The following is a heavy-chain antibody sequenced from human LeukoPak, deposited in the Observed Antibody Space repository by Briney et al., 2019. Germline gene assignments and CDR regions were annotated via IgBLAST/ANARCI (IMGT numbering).Heavy chain of an antibody. Sequence: GSSVKVSCKASGGTFSSYAISWVRQAPGQGLEWMGGIIPIFGTANYAQKFQGRVTITADESTSTAYMELSSLRSEDTAVYYCARLREYSSGWYGYYMDVWGKGTTVSVSS. J-gene: IGHJ6*03. V-gene: IGHV1-69*01. CDR1: GGTFSSYA. CDR3: ARLREYSSGWYGYYMDV. CDR2: IIPIFGTA. D-gene: IGHD6-19*01.